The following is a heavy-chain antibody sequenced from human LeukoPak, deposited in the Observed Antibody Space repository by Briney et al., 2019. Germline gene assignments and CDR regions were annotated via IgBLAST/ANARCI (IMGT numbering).Heavy chain of an antibody. CDR3: ARDPTTVTKGLDI. CDR2: ISYIGST. J-gene: IGHJ3*02. CDR1: GGSISSHY. V-gene: IGHV4-59*11. Sequence: SETLSLTCTVSGGSISSHYWSWIRQPPGKGLEWIGYISYIGSTNYNPSLKSRVTISVDTSKNQFSLKLSSVTAADAAVYFCARDPTTVTKGLDIWGQGTVVTVSS. D-gene: IGHD4-17*01.